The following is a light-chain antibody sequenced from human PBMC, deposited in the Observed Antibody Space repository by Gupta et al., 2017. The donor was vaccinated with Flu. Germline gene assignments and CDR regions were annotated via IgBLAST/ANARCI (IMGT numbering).Light chain of an antibody. J-gene: IGKJ4*01. CDR3: QQYGNSPPT. CDR1: QTVNNNF. V-gene: IGKV3D-20*01. CDR2: GAS. Sequence: ERATLSCGASQTVNNNFLAWYQQRPGLAPRLLISGASKRAAGIPDRFTGSGSRTDFTLTINKVEPEDFAVYFCQQYGNSPPTFGGGTDV.